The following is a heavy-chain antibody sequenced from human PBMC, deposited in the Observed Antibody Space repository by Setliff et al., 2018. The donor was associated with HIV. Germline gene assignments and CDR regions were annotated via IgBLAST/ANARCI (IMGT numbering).Heavy chain of an antibody. J-gene: IGHJ5*01. CDR2: INHRRST. Sequence: LSLTCAVYGGSFSGYYWSWIRQSPGKGLEWIGEINHRRSTNYNPSLKSRVTISVDTSKNQFSLRVKSVTTADTAVYYCARRAYYDFWSGYYLGIANRFDSWGQGIMVTVSS. D-gene: IGHD3-3*01. V-gene: IGHV4-34*01. CDR3: ARRAYYDFWSGYYLGIANRFDS. CDR1: GGSFSGYY.